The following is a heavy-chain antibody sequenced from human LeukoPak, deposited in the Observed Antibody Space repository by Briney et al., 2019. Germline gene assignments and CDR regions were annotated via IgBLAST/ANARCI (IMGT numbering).Heavy chain of an antibody. V-gene: IGHV4-59*12. Sequence: SETLSLTCTVSGGSISSYYWNWIRQPPGKGLEWIGYIYYNGSPNYNPSLKSRLTISIDTSKNQFSLELSSVTAADTAVYYCARRPQYYYGSGSYPNAFDIWGQGTMVTVSS. J-gene: IGHJ3*02. CDR1: GGSISSYY. CDR3: ARRPQYYYGSGSYPNAFDI. D-gene: IGHD3-10*01. CDR2: IYYNGSP.